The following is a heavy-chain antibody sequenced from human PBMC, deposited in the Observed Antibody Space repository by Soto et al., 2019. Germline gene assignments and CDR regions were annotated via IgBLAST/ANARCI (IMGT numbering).Heavy chain of an antibody. CDR3: ARLLYAYVWGSYRHYYFAY. CDR2: VYYRGSP. D-gene: IGHD3-16*02. J-gene: IGHJ4*02. Sequence: SETLSLTCSVSGGSISSSSYYWGWIRQPPGKGLEGIGSVYYRGSPYYNPSLKSGDTISVDTSKNHVSLKLGTGTAADTAVYSCARLLYAYVWGSYRHYYFAYWGQGTLVTVSS. CDR1: GGSISSSSYY. V-gene: IGHV4-39*01.